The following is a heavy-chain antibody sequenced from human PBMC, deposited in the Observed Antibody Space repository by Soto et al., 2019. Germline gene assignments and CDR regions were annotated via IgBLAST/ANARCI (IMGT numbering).Heavy chain of an antibody. Sequence: QVQLVESGGGVVQPGRFLRFSCAASGFTFSSYAMHWVRQAPGKGLEWVAVISYDGSNKYYADSVKGRFTISRDNSKNTLYLQMNSLRAEDTAVYYCARDGLLGYFDYWGQGTLVTVSS. J-gene: IGHJ4*02. CDR1: GFTFSSYA. V-gene: IGHV3-30-3*01. CDR2: ISYDGSNK. CDR3: ARDGLLGYFDY. D-gene: IGHD3-16*01.